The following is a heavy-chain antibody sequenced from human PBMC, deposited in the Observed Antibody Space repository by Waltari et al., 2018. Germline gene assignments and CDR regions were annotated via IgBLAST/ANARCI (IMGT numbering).Heavy chain of an antibody. D-gene: IGHD6-13*01. CDR2: IKQDGSEK. CDR3: ARGGLDSSWYWRN. Sequence: EVQLVESGGGLVQPGGSLRLSCAASGFTFSRLWMTWVRQAPGKGLEWVANIKQDGSEKYYVDSVKGRFTISRDNAKSSLYLQMESLRGDDTAVYYCARGGLDSSWYWRNWGQGTLVTVSS. J-gene: IGHJ4*02. V-gene: IGHV3-7*04. CDR1: GFTFSRLW.